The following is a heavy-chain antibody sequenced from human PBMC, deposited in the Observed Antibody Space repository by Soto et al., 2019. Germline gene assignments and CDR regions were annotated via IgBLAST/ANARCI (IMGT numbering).Heavy chain of an antibody. CDR1: GFPFNTYA. J-gene: IGHJ5*02. CDR2: TSIGGNT. CDR3: ARDLRPGLIVPTKSGFDP. V-gene: IGHV3-23*01. D-gene: IGHD2-21*01. Sequence: GGSLRLSCEASGFPFNTYAMAWFRQVPGMGLEWVSTTSIGGNTDLAESVRGRFTVSRDNSKNTLYLQMTNLRVEAAAIYFCARDLRPGLIVPTKSGFDPWGQGTRVTVSS.